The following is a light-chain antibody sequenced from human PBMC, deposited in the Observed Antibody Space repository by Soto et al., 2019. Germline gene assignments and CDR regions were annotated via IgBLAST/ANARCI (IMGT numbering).Light chain of an antibody. V-gene: IGLV1-40*01. J-gene: IGLJ1*01. CDR1: SSNIGAGFD. CDR3: QSYDSTLNFV. CDR2: GNT. Sequence: QSVLTQPPSVSGAPGQRVTISCTGSSSNIGAGFDVHWYQHLPGTAPKLLIFGNTNRPSGVPDRFSGSKSGTSASLAITGLQAEDEADYYCQSYDSTLNFVFGTGTKVTVL.